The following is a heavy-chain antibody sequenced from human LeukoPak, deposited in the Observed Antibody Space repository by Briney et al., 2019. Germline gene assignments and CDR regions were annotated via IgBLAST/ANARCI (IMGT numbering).Heavy chain of an antibody. V-gene: IGHV1-2*02. D-gene: IGHD3-22*01. J-gene: IGHJ3*02. CDR3: ARVKSYYYDTSEKDAFDI. CDR2: INVNSGGT. Sequence: ALLKVSCKASGYTFTDDCILLVRQAPGQGLEWRGWINVNSGGTNYAQKVYARVPMTRNTSISTVYMELSSLRSEDTAVYYCARVKSYYYDTSEKDAFDIWGQGTMVTVSS. CDR1: GYTFTDDC.